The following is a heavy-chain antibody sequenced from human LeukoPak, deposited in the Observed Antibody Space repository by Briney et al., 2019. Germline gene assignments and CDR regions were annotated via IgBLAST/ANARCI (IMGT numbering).Heavy chain of an antibody. Sequence: PSETLSLTCTVSGGSISSSSYYWAWIRQPPGKGLERIGSAHYSGSIYYNPSLKSRITMSVDTSKNQFSLKLSSVTAADTAVYYCASVVGVTYTWFDPWGQGTLVTVSS. D-gene: IGHD1-26*01. CDR3: ASVVGVTYTWFDP. CDR1: GGSISSSSYY. CDR2: AHYSGSI. J-gene: IGHJ5*02. V-gene: IGHV4-39*01.